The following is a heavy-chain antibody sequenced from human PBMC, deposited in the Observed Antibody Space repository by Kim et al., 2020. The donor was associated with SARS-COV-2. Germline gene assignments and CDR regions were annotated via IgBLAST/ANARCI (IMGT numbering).Heavy chain of an antibody. J-gene: IGHJ4*02. Sequence: TSYADSVNGRFTNSRDNAKNTLYLQMNSLRAEDTAVYYCARDPKLGVIDYWGQGTLVTVSS. CDR3: ARDPKLGVIDY. V-gene: IGHV3-74*01. CDR2: T. D-gene: IGHD2-21*01.